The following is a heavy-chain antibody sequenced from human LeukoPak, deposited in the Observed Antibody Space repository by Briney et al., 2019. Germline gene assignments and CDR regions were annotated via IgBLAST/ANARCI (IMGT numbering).Heavy chain of an antibody. CDR2: ISGNNNTI. D-gene: IGHD6-19*01. J-gene: IGHJ4*02. Sequence: GGSLRLSCAASGFTFIGYGMHRVRQAPGKGLEWVSYISGNNNTIYYADSVKGRFTTSRDNAKNSLYLQMNNLRAEDTAVYYCARGSSGWPYYFDYWGQGTLVTVSS. CDR1: GFTFIGYG. CDR3: ARGSSGWPYYFDY. V-gene: IGHV3-48*01.